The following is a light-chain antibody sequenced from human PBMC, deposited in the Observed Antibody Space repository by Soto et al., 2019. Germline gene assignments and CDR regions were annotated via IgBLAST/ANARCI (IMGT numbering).Light chain of an antibody. CDR1: QSISTW. CDR2: QAS. CDR3: QQYQTYWT. V-gene: IGKV1-5*03. Sequence: DIQMTQSPSTLSASVGDRVTITCRASQSISTWLAWYQQKPGKAPKLLIYQASSLDKGVPSRFSGSGSGTDFTLSISSLQPDDFATYYCQQYQTYWTFGQGTKVDLK. J-gene: IGKJ1*01.